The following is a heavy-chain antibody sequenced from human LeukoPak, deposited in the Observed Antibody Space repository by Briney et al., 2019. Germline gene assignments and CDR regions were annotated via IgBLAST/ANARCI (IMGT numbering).Heavy chain of an antibody. D-gene: IGHD6-13*01. V-gene: IGHV1-2*02. CDR1: GYTFTGYY. Sequence: ASVKVSCKASGYTFTGYYMHWVRQAPGQGLEWMGWINPNSGGTNYAQKFQGRVTMTRDTSISTAYMELSRLRSDDTAVYYCARDPGYSSSWYAVPGEYFQHWGQGTLVTVSS. CDR2: INPNSGGT. J-gene: IGHJ1*01. CDR3: ARDPGYSSSWYAVPGEYFQH.